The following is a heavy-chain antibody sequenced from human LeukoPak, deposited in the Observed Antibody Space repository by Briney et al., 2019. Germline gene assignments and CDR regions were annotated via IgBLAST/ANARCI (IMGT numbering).Heavy chain of an antibody. CDR1: GYTFTGYY. J-gene: IGHJ3*02. CDR3: AGGIDSSGLVNI. CDR2: INPNSGGT. Sequence: ASVKVSCKASGYTFTGYYMHWVRQAPGQGLEWMGWINPNSGGTNYAQKFQGRVTMTRDTSISTAYMELSRLRSDDTAVYCCAGGIDSSGLVNIWGQGTMVTVSS. V-gene: IGHV1-2*02. D-gene: IGHD3-22*01.